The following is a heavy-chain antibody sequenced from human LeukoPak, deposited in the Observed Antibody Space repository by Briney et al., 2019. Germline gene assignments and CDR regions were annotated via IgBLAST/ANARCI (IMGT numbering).Heavy chain of an antibody. V-gene: IGHV3-64*01. CDR2: ISSNGGST. CDR3: VREYGRDGYKAEYYFDY. Sequence: GGSLRLSCAASGSTFSSYAVHWVRQAPGKGLEYVSAISSNGGSTYYANSVKGRFTISRDNSKNTLYLQMGSLRAEDMAVYCCVREYGRDGYKAEYYFDYWGQGTLVTVSS. D-gene: IGHD5-24*01. J-gene: IGHJ4*02. CDR1: GSTFSSYA.